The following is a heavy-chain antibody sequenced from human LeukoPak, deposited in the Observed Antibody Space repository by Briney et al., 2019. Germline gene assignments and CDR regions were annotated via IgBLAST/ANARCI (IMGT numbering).Heavy chain of an antibody. D-gene: IGHD5-18*01. V-gene: IGHV3-23*01. Sequence: GGSLRLSCAASGCTFSSYAMSWVRQAPGKGLEWVSAISGSGGSTYYADSVKGRFTISRDNSKNTLYLQMNTLRAGDTAVYSCAKNGRGYSSDYFDYWGQGTLVTVSS. CDR2: ISGSGGST. J-gene: IGHJ4*02. CDR1: GCTFSSYA. CDR3: AKNGRGYSSDYFDY.